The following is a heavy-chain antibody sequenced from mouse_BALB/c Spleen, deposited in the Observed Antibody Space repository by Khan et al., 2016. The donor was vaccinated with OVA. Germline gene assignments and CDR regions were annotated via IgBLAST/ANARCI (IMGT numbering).Heavy chain of an antibody. CDR1: GFSLTGYG. D-gene: IGHD1-1*01. Sequence: QVQLKESGPGLVAPSQSLSITCTVSGFSLTGYGVNWVRQPPGKGLEWLGMIWSDGNTDYNSALKSRLSISKDNSKSQVFLKMNSLQTDDTARYYCARELRRGGFAYWGQGTLVTVSA. J-gene: IGHJ3*01. CDR2: IWSDGNT. V-gene: IGHV2-6-7*01. CDR3: ARELRRGGFAY.